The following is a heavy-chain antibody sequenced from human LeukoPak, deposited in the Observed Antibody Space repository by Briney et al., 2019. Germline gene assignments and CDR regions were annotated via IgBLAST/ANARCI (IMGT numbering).Heavy chain of an antibody. D-gene: IGHD2-15*01. Sequence: PGGSLRLSCAASGFTFDDYGMSWVRQAPGKGLEWVSGINWNGGSTGYADSVKGRFTISRDNAKNSLYLQMNSLRAEDTALYHCASEGGGGDYYYVMDVWGQGTTVTVSS. J-gene: IGHJ6*02. V-gene: IGHV3-20*01. CDR2: INWNGGST. CDR1: GFTFDDYG. CDR3: ASEGGGGDYYYVMDV.